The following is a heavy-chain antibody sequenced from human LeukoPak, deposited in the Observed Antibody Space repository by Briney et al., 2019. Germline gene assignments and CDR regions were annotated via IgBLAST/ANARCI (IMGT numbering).Heavy chain of an antibody. V-gene: IGHV1-2*02. CDR2: INPNSGGT. D-gene: IGHD3-10*01. CDR3: ARAPMVRGVIRYWFDP. CDR1: GYTFTGYY. J-gene: IGHJ5*02. Sequence: GASVKVSCKASGYTFTGYYMHWVRQAPGQGLEWMGWINPNSGGTNYAQKFQGRVTMTRDTSISTAYMELSRLRSDDTAVYYCARAPMVRGVIRYWFDPWGQGTLVTVSS.